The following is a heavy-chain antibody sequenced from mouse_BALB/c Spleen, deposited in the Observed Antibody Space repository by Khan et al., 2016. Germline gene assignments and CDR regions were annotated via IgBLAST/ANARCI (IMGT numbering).Heavy chain of an antibody. J-gene: IGHJ2*01. CDR3: ARSAI. Sequence: EVELVESGGGIVQPGGSLKRSCAASRFTISSYCMSSVRQTPDKRLERVATIESNAGSTVYPDSVKLRITISGSNATNSLYLQMRSLTSEDAASYYCARSAIWGQGTTLTVSS. CDR1: RFTISSYC. D-gene: IGHD2-12*01. V-gene: IGHV5-6-3*01. CDR2: IESNAGST.